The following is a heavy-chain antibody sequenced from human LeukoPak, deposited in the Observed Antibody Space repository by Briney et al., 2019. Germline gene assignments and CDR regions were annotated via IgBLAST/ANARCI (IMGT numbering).Heavy chain of an antibody. Sequence: SETLSLTCTVSGGSISSYYWSWIWQPPRTGLEWIGYIYYSGSTNYNPSLKSRVTISVDTSKNQFSLKLSSVTAADTAVYYCAYSSGSTFDYWGQGTLVTVSS. CDR2: IYYSGST. V-gene: IGHV4-59*01. CDR3: AYSSGSTFDY. D-gene: IGHD6-19*01. CDR1: GGSISSYY. J-gene: IGHJ4*02.